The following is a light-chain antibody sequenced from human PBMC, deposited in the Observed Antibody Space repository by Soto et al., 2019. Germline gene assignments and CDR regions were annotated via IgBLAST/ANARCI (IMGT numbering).Light chain of an antibody. CDR3: QQSYTSPLS. CDR2: GAS. J-gene: IGKJ3*01. Sequence: DIQMTQSPSSLSASVGDTVTIACRASRSISNYLNWYQQKPGRAPNLLISGASPLQRGVPSRFSGSGSWTTFTLTSTSLQPVDFAIYYCQQSYTSPLSFGAGTKVEIK. CDR1: RSISNY. V-gene: IGKV1-39*01.